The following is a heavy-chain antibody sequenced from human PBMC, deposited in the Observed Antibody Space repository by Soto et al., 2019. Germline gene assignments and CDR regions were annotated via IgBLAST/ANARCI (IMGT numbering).Heavy chain of an antibody. D-gene: IGHD3-10*01. CDR2: IYYSGST. Sequence: SETLSLTCTVSGGSISSYYWSWIRQPPGRGLEWIEYIYYSGSTNYNPSLKSRVTISVDTSKNQFSLKLSSVTAADTAVYYCARSHYYGSGGYYNYWGQGTLVTVSS. CDR3: ARSHYYGSGGYYNY. V-gene: IGHV4-59*01. CDR1: GGSISSYY. J-gene: IGHJ4*02.